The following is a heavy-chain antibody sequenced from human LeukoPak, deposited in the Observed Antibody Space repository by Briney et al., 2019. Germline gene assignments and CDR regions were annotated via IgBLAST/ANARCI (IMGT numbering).Heavy chain of an antibody. J-gene: IGHJ6*02. CDR1: GFTFTNAW. Sequence: GGSLRLSCAASGFTFTNAWMSWVRQAPGKGLEWVGRIKSKTAGGTTDYAAPVKGRFTISRDNSKNTLYLQMSSLRAEDTAVYFCVRGYSFGPYGMDVWGQGTTVTVSS. CDR2: IKSKTAGGTT. D-gene: IGHD2-15*01. CDR3: VRGYSFGPYGMDV. V-gene: IGHV3-15*05.